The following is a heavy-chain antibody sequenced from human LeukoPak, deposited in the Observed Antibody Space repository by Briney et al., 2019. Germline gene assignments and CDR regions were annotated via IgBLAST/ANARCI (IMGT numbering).Heavy chain of an antibody. CDR2: IWYDGSNK. D-gene: IGHD1-26*01. J-gene: IGHJ4*02. CDR1: GFTFSSYG. Sequence: GRSLRLSCAASGFTFSSYGMHWVRQAPGKGLEWVAVIWYDGSNKYYADSVEGRFTISRDNSKNTLYLQMNSLRAEDTAVYYCARDGYSGSYYQRSYYFDYWGQGTLVTVSS. V-gene: IGHV3-33*01. CDR3: ARDGYSGSYYQRSYYFDY.